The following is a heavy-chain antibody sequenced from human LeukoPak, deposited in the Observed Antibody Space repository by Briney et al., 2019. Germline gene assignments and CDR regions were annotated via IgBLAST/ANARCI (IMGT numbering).Heavy chain of an antibody. D-gene: IGHD3-16*01. J-gene: IGHJ4*02. CDR1: GFTFSGSA. CDR2: INPSGGST. V-gene: IGHV1-46*01. CDR3: ARGLYY. Sequence: PGGSLRLSCAASGFTFSGSAMHWVRQAPGQGLEWMGIINPSGGSTSYAQKFQGRVTMTRDMSTSTVYMELSSLRSEDTAVYYCARGLYYWGQGTLVTVSS.